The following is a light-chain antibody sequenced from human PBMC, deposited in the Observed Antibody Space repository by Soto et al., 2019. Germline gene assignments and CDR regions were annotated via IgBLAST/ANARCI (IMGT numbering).Light chain of an antibody. J-gene: IGKJ5*01. V-gene: IGKV3-11*01. CDR3: QLRRHSFSIS. CDR1: QSVSSY. CDR2: DAS. Sequence: EIVLTQSPATLALSPGERATLSCRASQSVSSYLAWYQQNPGQAPRLLSYDASNRATGIPARFSGSGSGTDFTLTISSLEPEDFAVYYYQLRRHSFSISFCQGTGLEVK.